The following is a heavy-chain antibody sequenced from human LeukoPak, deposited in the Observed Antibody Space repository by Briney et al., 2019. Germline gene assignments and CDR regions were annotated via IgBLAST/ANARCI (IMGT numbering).Heavy chain of an antibody. CDR1: GGSISSGRYY. V-gene: IGHV4-61*02. Sequence: RPSQTLSLTCSVSGGSISSGRYYWTWIRQPAGKGLKWIGRLYTNDNTNYDPSLESRVSISVDTSKSQFYLQLTSVTAADTAVYFCARGVVTDDYYMDVWGKGITVIVSS. CDR2: LYTNDNT. J-gene: IGHJ6*03. CDR3: ARGVVTDDYYMDV. D-gene: IGHD2-21*02.